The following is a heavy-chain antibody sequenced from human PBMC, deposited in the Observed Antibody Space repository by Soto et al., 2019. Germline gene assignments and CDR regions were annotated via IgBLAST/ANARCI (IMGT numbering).Heavy chain of an antibody. D-gene: IGHD3-3*01. CDR1: GFTFSSYA. J-gene: IGHJ6*02. CDR2: ISGSGGST. Sequence: GGSLRLSCAASGFTFSSYAMSWVRQAPGKGLEWVSAISGSGGSTYYADSVKGRFTISRDNSKNTLYLQMNSLRAEDTAVYYCAKDPTILGVVIPWYYGMDVWGQGTTVTVSS. CDR3: AKDPTILGVVIPWYYGMDV. V-gene: IGHV3-23*01.